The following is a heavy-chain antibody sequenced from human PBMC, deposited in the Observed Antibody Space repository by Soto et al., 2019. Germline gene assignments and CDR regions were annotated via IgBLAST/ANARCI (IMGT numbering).Heavy chain of an antibody. J-gene: IGHJ6*03. CDR3: ARQRRYYYMDV. Sequence: PSETLSLTCTVSGGSISSSSYYWGWIRQPPGKGLEWIGSIYYSGSTYYNPSLKSRVTISVDTSKNQFSLKLSSVTAADTAVYYCARQRRYYYMDVWGKGTTVTVSS. V-gene: IGHV4-39*01. CDR2: IYYSGST. CDR1: GGSISSSSYY.